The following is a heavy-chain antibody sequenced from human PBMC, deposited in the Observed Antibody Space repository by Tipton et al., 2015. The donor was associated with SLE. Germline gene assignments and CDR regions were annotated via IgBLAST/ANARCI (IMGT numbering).Heavy chain of an antibody. CDR2: ISSSGSST. Sequence: SLRLSCAASGFTFSDYYMTWIRRAPGKGLEWLSHISSSGSSTSYEDSVQGRFTISRDNIKSSLYLQMNSLRADDTAVYYCARDYLGILDYWGQGTLVTVSS. J-gene: IGHJ4*02. V-gene: IGHV3-11*04. D-gene: IGHD3-10*01. CDR1: GFTFSDYY. CDR3: ARDYLGILDY.